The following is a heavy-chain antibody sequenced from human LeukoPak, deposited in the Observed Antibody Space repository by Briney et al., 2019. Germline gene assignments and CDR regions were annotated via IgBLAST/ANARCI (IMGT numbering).Heavy chain of an antibody. V-gene: IGHV1-69*04. CDR3: AGRGGLQNCSGGSCYSRRLYWFDP. CDR1: GGTFISYA. CDR2: IIPILGIA. Sequence: GASVKVSFKASGGTFISYAISWVRQAPGQGLEWMGRIIPILGIANYAQKFQGRVTITADKSTSTAYMELSSLRSEDTAVYYCAGRGGLQNCSGGSCYSRRLYWFDPWGQGTLVTVSS. J-gene: IGHJ5*02. D-gene: IGHD2-15*01.